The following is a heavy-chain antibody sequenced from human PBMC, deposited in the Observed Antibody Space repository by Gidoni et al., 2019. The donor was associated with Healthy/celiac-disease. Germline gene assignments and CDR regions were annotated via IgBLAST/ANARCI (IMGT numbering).Heavy chain of an antibody. Sequence: QVQLVESGGGVVQAGRSLRLSCAASGFTFSSYGMHWVRQAPGKGLEWVAVISYDGSNKYYADSVKGRFTISRDNSKNTLYLQMNSLRAEDTAVYYCAKQRGIAVAGSCFDYWGQGTLVTVSS. CDR1: GFTFSSYG. J-gene: IGHJ4*02. V-gene: IGHV3-30*18. CDR3: AKQRGIAVAGSCFDY. CDR2: ISYDGSNK. D-gene: IGHD6-19*01.